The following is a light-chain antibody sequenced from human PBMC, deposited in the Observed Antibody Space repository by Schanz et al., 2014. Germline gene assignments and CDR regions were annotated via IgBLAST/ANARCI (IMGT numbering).Light chain of an antibody. V-gene: IGLV1-40*01. CDR1: TSNIGAGYD. Sequence: QSVLTQPPSMSGALGQRVTLSCTGSTSNIGAGYDVHWYQQLPGTVPRLLIYASYNRPSGVPDRFSGSKSGTSASLAITGLQADDEAVYFCQSYDISLTCSVFGGGTKVTVL. CDR3: QSYDISLTCSV. J-gene: IGLJ3*02. CDR2: ASY.